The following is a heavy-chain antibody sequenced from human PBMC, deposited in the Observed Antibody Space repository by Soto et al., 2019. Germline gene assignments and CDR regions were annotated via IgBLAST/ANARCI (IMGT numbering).Heavy chain of an antibody. Sequence: LGGSLRLSCAASGFTFRTYGMNWVRRAPGGGLEWVASISSSGSFIYYADSVKGRFTISRDDAEKSLYLQMNSLRAEDTALYYCAREPEGIAAALDYWGRGTLVTVSS. CDR2: ISSSGSFI. V-gene: IGHV3-21*01. J-gene: IGHJ4*02. CDR1: GFTFRTYG. D-gene: IGHD6-13*01. CDR3: AREPEGIAAALDY.